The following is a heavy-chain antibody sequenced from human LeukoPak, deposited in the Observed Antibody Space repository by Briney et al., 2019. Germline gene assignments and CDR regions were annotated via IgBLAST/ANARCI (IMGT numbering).Heavy chain of an antibody. CDR2: ISGDGGST. Sequence: PGGSLRLSCAASGFTFDDYAMHWVRQAPGKGLEWVSLISGDGGSTYYADSVKGRFTISRDNSKNSLYLQMTSLRPEDTALYYCAKHLRATNTYIFFGLDVWGQGTTVTVSS. D-gene: IGHD1-26*01. V-gene: IGHV3-43*02. CDR1: GFTFDDYA. J-gene: IGHJ6*02. CDR3: AKHLRATNTYIFFGLDV.